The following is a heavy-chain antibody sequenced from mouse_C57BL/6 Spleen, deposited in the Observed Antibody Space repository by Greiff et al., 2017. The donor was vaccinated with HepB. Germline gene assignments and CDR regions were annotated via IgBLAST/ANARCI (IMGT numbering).Heavy chain of an antibody. V-gene: IGHV1-69*01. J-gene: IGHJ2*01. D-gene: IGHD3-3*01. CDR1: GYTFTSYW. Sequence: QVQLKQPGAELVMPGASVKLSCKASGYTFTSYWMHWVKQRPGQGLEWIGEIDPSDSYTNYNQKFKGKSTLTVDKSSSTAYMQLSSLTSEDSAVYYCARGDSLWYFDYWGQGTTLTVSS. CDR2: IDPSDSYT. CDR3: ARGDSLWYFDY.